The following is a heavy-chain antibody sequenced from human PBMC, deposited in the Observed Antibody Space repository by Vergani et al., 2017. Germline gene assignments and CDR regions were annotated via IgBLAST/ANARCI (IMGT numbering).Heavy chain of an antibody. J-gene: IGHJ4*02. CDR3: AREPGAYGDYAPPLDY. Sequence: QVQLVQSGAEVKKPGASVKVSCKASGYTFTSYGISWVRQAPGQGLEWMGWISAYNGNTNSAQKLQGRVTMTTDTSTSTAYMEMRSLRSDDTAVYYCAREPGAYGDYAPPLDYWGQGTLVTVSS. CDR1: GYTFTSYG. CDR2: ISAYNGNT. V-gene: IGHV1-18*01. D-gene: IGHD4-17*01.